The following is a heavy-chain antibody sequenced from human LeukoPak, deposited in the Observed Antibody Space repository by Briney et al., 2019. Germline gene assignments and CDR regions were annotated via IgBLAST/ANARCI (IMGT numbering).Heavy chain of an antibody. D-gene: IGHD1-26*01. CDR1: GFTFSSYW. CDR3: AEDGPAGGSYYPNWFDP. J-gene: IGHJ5*02. Sequence: PGGALRLSCAASGFTFSSYWMSWVRQAPGKGLGWVANIKQDGSEKYYVDSVKGRFTISRDNSKNTLYLQMNSLRAEDTAVYYCAEDGPAGGSYYPNWFDPWGQGTLVTVSS. V-gene: IGHV3-7*01. CDR2: IKQDGSEK.